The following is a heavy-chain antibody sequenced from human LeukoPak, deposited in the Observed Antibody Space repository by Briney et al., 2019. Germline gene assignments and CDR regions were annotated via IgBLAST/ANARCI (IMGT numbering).Heavy chain of an antibody. J-gene: IGHJ5*02. CDR3: AKGYYDILTDYFHNWFNP. V-gene: IGHV3-23*01. CDR2: ISGRGGST. CDR1: GFTFSSYA. Sequence: GGSLRLSCAAAGFTFSSYAVSWVRQAPGVGLEWVSAISGRGGSTFYADSVKGRFTISRDNSKNTLYLQMNSLRADDTAVYYCAKGYYDILTDYFHNWFNPWGQGTLVIVSS. D-gene: IGHD3-9*01.